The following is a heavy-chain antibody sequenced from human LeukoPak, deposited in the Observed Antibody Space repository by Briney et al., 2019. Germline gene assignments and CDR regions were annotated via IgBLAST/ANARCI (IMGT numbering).Heavy chain of an antibody. V-gene: IGHV4-30-4*07. D-gene: IGHD3-22*01. CDR3: ARGGDSSGYEGRFDP. Sequence: PSQTLSLTCAVSGGSISRSGYSWSWIRQPPGKGLDWIAYIYYTGSTYYNPSLKSRVTISLDTSKNQFSLKLTSVTAADTAVYYCARGGDSSGYEGRFDPWGQGTLVTVSS. CDR2: IYYTGST. CDR1: GGSISRSGYS. J-gene: IGHJ5*02.